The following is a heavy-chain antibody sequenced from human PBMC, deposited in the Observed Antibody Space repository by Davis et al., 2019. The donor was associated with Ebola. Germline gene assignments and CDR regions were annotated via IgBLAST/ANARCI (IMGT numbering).Heavy chain of an antibody. V-gene: IGHV3-48*02. CDR1: GFTFSRHS. CDR2: ISSGGHDT. D-gene: IGHD5-24*01. J-gene: IGHJ2*01. Sequence: PGGSLRLSCGASGFTFSRHSMNWVRQAPGKGLEWIAFISSGGHDTYYADSVRGRFTIFRDNAKNLLYLQLNSLRDGDTALYYCAKDAEDGSGNWFFDFRGRGALVTVSS. CDR3: AKDAEDGSGNWFFDF.